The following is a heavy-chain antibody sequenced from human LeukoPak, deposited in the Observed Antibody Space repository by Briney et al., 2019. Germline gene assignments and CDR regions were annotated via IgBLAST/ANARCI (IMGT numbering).Heavy chain of an antibody. Sequence: SETLSFTSTVSGDSISTNNWSWLRPPPGEGQVGSGCIYYCGTTKYNPTLKSRVTISADTSKNQFSLHLSCVTAADTAVYYCARAGDRTGYYYYYMDVWGKGTTVIVSS. CDR2: IYYCGTT. J-gene: IGHJ6*03. V-gene: IGHV4-59*01. CDR1: GDSISTNN. D-gene: IGHD7-27*01. CDR3: ARAGDRTGYYYYYMDV.